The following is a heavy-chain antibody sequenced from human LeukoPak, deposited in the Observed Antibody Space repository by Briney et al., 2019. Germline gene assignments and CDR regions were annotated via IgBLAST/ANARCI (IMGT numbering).Heavy chain of an antibody. J-gene: IGHJ4*02. V-gene: IGHV4-4*07. CDR1: GDSISSFY. D-gene: IGHD6-19*01. Sequence: SETLSLTCTVSGDSISSFYWSWIRQPAGKGLEWIGRIYTTGSTNYNPSLKSRVTISVDKSKYQFSLKLSSVTAADTAVYYCASSAMYSSGWYPGSFDYWGQGTLVTVSS. CDR3: ASSAMYSSGWYPGSFDY. CDR2: IYTTGST.